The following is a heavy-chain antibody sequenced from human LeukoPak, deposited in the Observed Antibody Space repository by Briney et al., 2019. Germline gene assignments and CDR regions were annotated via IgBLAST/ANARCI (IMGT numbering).Heavy chain of an antibody. V-gene: IGHV2-70*01. Sequence: QTLTLTCTFSGFSLSTSGMCVSWIRQPPGKAVEWLTLIDRDDDKSYSTSLKTRLTISKDTSKSQVVLTMPNMDPVDTATYYCARSVAGMGFDYWGQGTLVTVSS. D-gene: IGHD6-19*01. J-gene: IGHJ4*02. CDR1: GFSLSTSGMC. CDR2: IDRDDDK. CDR3: ARSVAGMGFDY.